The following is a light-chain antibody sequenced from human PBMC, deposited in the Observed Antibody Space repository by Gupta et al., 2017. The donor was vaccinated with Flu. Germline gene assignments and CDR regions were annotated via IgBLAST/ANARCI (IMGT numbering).Light chain of an antibody. J-gene: IGLJ1*01. CDR3: SSYTSSSNYV. Sequence: SALTQPASVSGSPGQSITISCPGTSSDVGAYKYVSGYQHHPGKAPKLMIYELNNRSSGVSNRVSGSKAGNTASLTISGLQAEDEADYDCSSYTSSSNYVFGTGTKVTVL. V-gene: IGLV2-14*01. CDR2: ELN. CDR1: SSDVGAYKY.